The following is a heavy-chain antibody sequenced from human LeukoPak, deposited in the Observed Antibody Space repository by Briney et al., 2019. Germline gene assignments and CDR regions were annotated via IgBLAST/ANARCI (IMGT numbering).Heavy chain of an antibody. V-gene: IGHV4-59*01. CDR2: IYYSGST. J-gene: IGHJ4*02. CDR1: QGSINSYH. Sequence: SETLSLTCTVSQGSINSYHWSLIRQPPGKGLEWIGYIYYSGSTNYNPSLKSRVTISLDTSKNQLSLKLSSVPAADTAVYFCARRGYFDGSGLDHWGQGTLVTVSS. D-gene: IGHD3-22*01. CDR3: ARRGYFDGSGLDH.